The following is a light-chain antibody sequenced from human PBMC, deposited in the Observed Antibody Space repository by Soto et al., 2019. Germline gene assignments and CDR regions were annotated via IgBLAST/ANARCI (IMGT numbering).Light chain of an antibody. J-gene: IGKJ3*01. CDR3: QQYGSSPVT. V-gene: IGKV1-5*03. Sequence: DIQMTQSPATLSASVGDRVTITCRASQTISSWLAWYQQKPGKAPKLLIYKASTLKSGVPSRFSGSGSGTDFTLTISRLEPEDFAVYYCQQYGSSPVTFGPGTKVDI. CDR1: QTISSW. CDR2: KAS.